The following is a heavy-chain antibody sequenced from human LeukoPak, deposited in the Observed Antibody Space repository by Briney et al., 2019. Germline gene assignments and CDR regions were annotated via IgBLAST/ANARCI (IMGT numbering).Heavy chain of an antibody. V-gene: IGHV4-31*03. CDR1: GDSISSGGYS. D-gene: IGHD3-22*01. J-gene: IGHJ4*02. Sequence: SETLSLTCTVSGDSISSGGYSWSWIRQHPGKGLEWIGYIYYSGSTYYNPSLKSRVTISVDTSKNQFSLKLSSVTAADTAVYYCARVIKIVVVITSFPPPFSWGQGTLVTVSS. CDR3: ARVIKIVVVITSFPPPFS. CDR2: IYYSGST.